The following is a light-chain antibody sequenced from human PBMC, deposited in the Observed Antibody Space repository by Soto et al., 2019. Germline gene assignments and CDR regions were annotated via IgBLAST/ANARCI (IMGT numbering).Light chain of an antibody. J-gene: IGLJ2*01. Sequence: QSVLTQPPSASGSPGQSVTISCTETTSDVGGYNYVSWYQLHPGKVPKLIISEVNKRPSGVPDRFSGSKSGSTASLTVSGLQAEDEADYFCSSYAGSKNFILFGGGTKLTVL. CDR3: SSYAGSKNFIL. CDR2: EVN. V-gene: IGLV2-8*01. CDR1: TSDVGGYNY.